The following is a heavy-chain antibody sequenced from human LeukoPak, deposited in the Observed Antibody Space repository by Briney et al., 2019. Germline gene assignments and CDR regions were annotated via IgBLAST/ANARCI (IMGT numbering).Heavy chain of an antibody. D-gene: IGHD2-2*01. CDR2: IYTSGST. Sequence: PSETLSLTCTVSGGSISSYYWSWIRQPAGKGLEWIGRIYTSGSTNYNPSLKGRVTMSVDTSKNQFSLKLSSVTAADTAVYYCARDAVGYCSSTSCSEYYYYYMDVWGKGTTVTISS. V-gene: IGHV4-4*07. CDR1: GGSISSYY. CDR3: ARDAVGYCSSTSCSEYYYYYMDV. J-gene: IGHJ6*03.